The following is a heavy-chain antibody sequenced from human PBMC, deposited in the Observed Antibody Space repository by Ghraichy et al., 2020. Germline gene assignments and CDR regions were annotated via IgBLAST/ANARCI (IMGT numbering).Heavy chain of an antibody. V-gene: IGHV3-43D*03. CDR2: VYAKGSNR. J-gene: IGHJ2*01. CDR1: GFNVADYA. CDR3: AGGTYTWYFDL. Sequence: GGSLRLSCVTSGFNVADYAMHWVRQSPGKGLEWVSLVYAKGSNRYYADSVKGRFTISRDNSKNSLYLQMDSLRPDDTALYYCAGGTYTWYFDLWGRGTMVTVSS. D-gene: IGHD3-3*01.